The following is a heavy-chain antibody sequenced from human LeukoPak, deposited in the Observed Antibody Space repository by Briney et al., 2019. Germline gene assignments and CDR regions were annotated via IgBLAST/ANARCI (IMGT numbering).Heavy chain of an antibody. Sequence: GGSLRLSCAASGFPFSSYSMNWVRQAPGKGREGVSYISSSSTIYYADSVKGRFTISRDNAKNSLYLQMNSLRAEDTAVYYCARRYSSSWYGEYYFDYWGQGTLVTVSS. V-gene: IGHV3-48*01. J-gene: IGHJ4*02. CDR2: ISSSSTI. D-gene: IGHD6-13*01. CDR1: GFPFSSYS. CDR3: ARRYSSSWYGEYYFDY.